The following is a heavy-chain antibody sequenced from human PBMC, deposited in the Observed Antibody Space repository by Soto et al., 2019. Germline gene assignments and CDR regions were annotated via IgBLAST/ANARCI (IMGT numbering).Heavy chain of an antibody. Sequence: GASVKVSCKASGFTFTSSAMQWVRQARGQRLEWIGWIVVGSGNTNYAQKFQERVTITRDMSTSTAYMELSSLRSEDTAVYYCARDVEWDYDILTGSARYYFDYWGQGTLVTVSS. D-gene: IGHD3-9*01. CDR1: GFTFTSSA. J-gene: IGHJ4*02. CDR3: ARDVEWDYDILTGSARYYFDY. V-gene: IGHV1-58*02. CDR2: IVVGSGNT.